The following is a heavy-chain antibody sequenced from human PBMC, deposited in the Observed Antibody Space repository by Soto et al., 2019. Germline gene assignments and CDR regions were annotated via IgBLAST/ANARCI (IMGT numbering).Heavy chain of an antibody. Sequence: PGGSLRLSCAASGFTFSSYSMNWVRQAPGKGLEWVSSISSSSSYIYYADSVKGRFTISRDNAKNPLYLQMNSLRAEDTAVYYCMAAAGHNWFDPWGQGTLVTVSS. V-gene: IGHV3-21*01. CDR2: ISSSSSYI. CDR3: MAAAGHNWFDP. J-gene: IGHJ5*02. D-gene: IGHD6-13*01. CDR1: GFTFSSYS.